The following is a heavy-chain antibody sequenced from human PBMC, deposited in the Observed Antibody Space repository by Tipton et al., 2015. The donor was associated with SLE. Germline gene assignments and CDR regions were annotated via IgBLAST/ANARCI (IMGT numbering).Heavy chain of an antibody. J-gene: IGHJ6*03. D-gene: IGHD1-1*01. V-gene: IGHV4-34*01. Sequence: LRLSCAVYGGSFSGYYWSWIRQSPGKGLEWIGDINHSGSTNYNPSLKSRVTISVDTSKNQVSLRLSSVTAADTAVYYCASAPGLERSYAYSYYMGGWGKGTTVTVSS. CDR2: INHSGST. CDR3: ASAPGLERSYAYSYYMGG. CDR1: GGSFSGYY.